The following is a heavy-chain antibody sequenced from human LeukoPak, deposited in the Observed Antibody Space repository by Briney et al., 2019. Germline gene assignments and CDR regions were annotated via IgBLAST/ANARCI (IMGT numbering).Heavy chain of an antibody. CDR3: AKVPSSGWLLLRGRPFDY. CDR1: GFTFSSYA. J-gene: IGHJ4*02. V-gene: IGHV3-23*01. Sequence: GGSLRLSCAASGFTFSSYAMSWVRQAPGKGLEWVSAISGSGGSTYYADSVKGRFTISRDNSKNTLYLQMNSLRAEDTAVYYRAKVPSSGWLLLRGRPFDYWGQGTLVTVSS. D-gene: IGHD3-22*01. CDR2: ISGSGGST.